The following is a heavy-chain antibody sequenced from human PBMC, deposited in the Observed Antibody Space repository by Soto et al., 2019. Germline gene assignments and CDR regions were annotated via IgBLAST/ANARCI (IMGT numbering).Heavy chain of an antibody. Sequence: GGSLRLSCAASGFTFSGYAMSWVRQAPGKGLEWVSVIHGGGNSAYYADSVKGRFTISRDNSKNTLYLQMSSLRGEDTAVYYCAKNRGRVTHSWQYDYWGQGTLVTVSS. CDR2: IHGGGNSA. CDR3: AKNRGRVTHSWQYDY. J-gene: IGHJ4*02. D-gene: IGHD2-21*02. V-gene: IGHV3-23*01. CDR1: GFTFSGYA.